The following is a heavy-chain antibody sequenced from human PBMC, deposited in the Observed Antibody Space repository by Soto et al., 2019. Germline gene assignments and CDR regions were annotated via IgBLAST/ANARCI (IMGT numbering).Heavy chain of an antibody. Sequence: GGSLRLSCAASGFTFSSYSMNWVRQAPGKGLEWVSSISSSSSYIYYADSVKGRFTISRDNAKNSLYLQMNSLRAEDTAVYYCARDGSPRIVLMVYAPYDAFDIWGQGTMVTVSS. CDR1: GFTFSSYS. CDR2: ISSSSSYI. V-gene: IGHV3-21*01. J-gene: IGHJ3*02. CDR3: ARDGSPRIVLMVYAPYDAFDI. D-gene: IGHD2-8*01.